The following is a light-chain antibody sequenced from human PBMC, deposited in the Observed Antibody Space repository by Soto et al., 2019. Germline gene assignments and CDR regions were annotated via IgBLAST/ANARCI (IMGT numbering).Light chain of an antibody. V-gene: IGKV1-5*03. CDR2: EAS. J-gene: IGKJ4*01. CDR1: QRISSW. Sequence: DIQMTQSPSTLSAYVGDRVTITCRASQRISSWLSWYQQKPGQAPKLLIYEASILQRWVPSRFRGSGSGTEFTLTIRCLQAHDFATYYCQHFLTYPLTFGVGTNVDI. CDR3: QHFLTYPLT.